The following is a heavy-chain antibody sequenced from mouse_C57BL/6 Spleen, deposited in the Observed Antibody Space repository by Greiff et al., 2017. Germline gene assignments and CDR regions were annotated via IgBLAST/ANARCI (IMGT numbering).Heavy chain of an antibody. CDR2: INPGSGGT. V-gene: IGHV1-54*01. CDR1: GYAFTNYL. CDR3: ARCEEGSGYVGDY. D-gene: IGHD3-2*02. J-gene: IGHJ2*01. Sequence: QVQLQQSGAELIRPGTSVKVSCKASGYAFTNYLIEWVKQRPGQGLEWIGVINPGSGGTNYNEKFKGKATLTADKSSSTAYMQLSSLTSEDSAVYFCARCEEGSGYVGDYWGQGTTLTVSS.